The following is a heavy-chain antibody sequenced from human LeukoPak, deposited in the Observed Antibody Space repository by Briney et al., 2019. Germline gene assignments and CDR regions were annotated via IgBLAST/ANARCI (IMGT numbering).Heavy chain of an antibody. Sequence: SQTLSLTCTVSGGSISSGGYYWSWIRQPPGKGLEWIGYIYHSGSTYYNPSLKSRVTISVDGSKNQFSLKLSSVTAADTAVYYCAIAQSAYFDYWGQGTLVTVSS. V-gene: IGHV4-30-2*01. J-gene: IGHJ4*02. CDR3: AIAQSAYFDY. CDR1: GGSISSGGYY. CDR2: IYHSGST.